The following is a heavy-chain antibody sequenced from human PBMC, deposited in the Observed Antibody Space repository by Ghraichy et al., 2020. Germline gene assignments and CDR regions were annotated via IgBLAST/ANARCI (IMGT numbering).Heavy chain of an antibody. CDR2: INQDGRKV. V-gene: IGHV3-7*01. J-gene: IGHJ5*02. CDR1: GFTFSSYW. CDR3: ARALGGGDAP. D-gene: IGHD3-16*01. Sequence: GGSLRLSCAASGFTFSSYWMHWVRQAPGKELEWVANINQDGRKVYYVDSVKGRFTISRDNTKNSLYLQMNSLRAEDTAVYYCARALGGGDAPWAQGTLVTVSP.